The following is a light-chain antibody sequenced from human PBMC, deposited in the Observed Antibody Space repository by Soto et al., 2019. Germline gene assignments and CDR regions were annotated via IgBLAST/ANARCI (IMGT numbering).Light chain of an antibody. CDR2: DAS. Sequence: DIQMTQSPSSLSASVGDRVTITCQASHDIKKFLNWYQEKQGKAPKLLIYDASNLQTGVPSRFSGSGSGTHFTVTITRLQPEEIATDYFQRYDSLPPTFGQGTRLDIK. CDR1: HDIKKF. J-gene: IGKJ5*01. V-gene: IGKV1-33*01. CDR3: QRYDSLPPT.